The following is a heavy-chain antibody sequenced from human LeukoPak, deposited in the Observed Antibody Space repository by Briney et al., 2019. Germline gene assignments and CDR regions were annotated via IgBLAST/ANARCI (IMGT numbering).Heavy chain of an antibody. CDR1: GFTFSSYA. Sequence: PGGSLRLSCAASGFTFSSYAMSWVRQAPGKGLEWVSAISGSGGSTYYADSVKGRFTISRDNSKNTLYLQMNSLRAEDTAVYYCATDMTATGGLGYWGQGTLVTVSS. J-gene: IGHJ4*02. V-gene: IGHV3-23*01. CDR3: ATDMTATGGLGY. CDR2: ISGSGGST. D-gene: IGHD3-16*01.